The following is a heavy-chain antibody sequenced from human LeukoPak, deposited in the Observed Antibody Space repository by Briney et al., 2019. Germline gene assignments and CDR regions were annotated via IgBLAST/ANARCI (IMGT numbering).Heavy chain of an antibody. Sequence: SETLSLTCTVSGGSISSSSYYWGWIRQPPGKGLEWIGSIYYSGSTYYNPSLKSRVTISVDTSKNQFSLKLSSVTAADTAVYYCAREQRGTYYYDSSGYYYVDYFDYWGQGTLVTVSS. CDR3: AREQRGTYYYDSSGYYYVDYFDY. CDR1: GGSISSSSYY. CDR2: IYYSGST. J-gene: IGHJ4*02. D-gene: IGHD3-22*01. V-gene: IGHV4-39*07.